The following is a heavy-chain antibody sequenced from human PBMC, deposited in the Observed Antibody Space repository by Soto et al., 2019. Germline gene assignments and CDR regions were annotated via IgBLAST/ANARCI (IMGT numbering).Heavy chain of an antibody. CDR2: ISGSGGRS. D-gene: IGHD6-13*01. Sequence: PGGSLRLSCAASGFTFSNYAMTWVRQGPGKGLEWVSGISGSGGRSYYADSVKGRFTISRDNSKNTLYLQMNSLRAEDTAVYYCAKEVRTQQLVPSDYWGQGTLVTVSS. V-gene: IGHV3-23*01. J-gene: IGHJ4*02. CDR1: GFTFSNYA. CDR3: AKEVRTQQLVPSDY.